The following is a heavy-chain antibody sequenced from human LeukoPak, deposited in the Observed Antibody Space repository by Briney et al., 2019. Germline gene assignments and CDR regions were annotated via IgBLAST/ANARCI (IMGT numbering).Heavy chain of an antibody. CDR2: ISGSGGST. V-gene: IGHV3-23*01. J-gene: IGHJ3*02. Sequence: PGGSLRLSCAASGFTFSSYAMSWVRQAPGKGLEWVSAISGSGGSTYYADSVKGRFTISRDNSKNTLYLQMNSLRAEDTAVYYCAKVYSSSWYFSDAFDIWGQGTMVTVSS. D-gene: IGHD6-13*01. CDR1: GFTFSSYA. CDR3: AKVYSSSWYFSDAFDI.